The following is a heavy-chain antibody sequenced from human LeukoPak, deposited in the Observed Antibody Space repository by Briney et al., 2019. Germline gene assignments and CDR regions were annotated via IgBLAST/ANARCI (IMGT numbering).Heavy chain of an antibody. CDR2: ISYDGSNK. Sequence: GGSLRLSCAASGFTFSSYAMHWDRQAPGKGLEWVAVISYDGSNKYYADSVKGRFTISRDNSKNTLYLQMNSLRAEDTAVYYCARDGYYGSGSPFSIYYFDYWGQGTLVTVSS. V-gene: IGHV3-30*04. J-gene: IGHJ4*02. CDR1: GFTFSSYA. D-gene: IGHD3-10*01. CDR3: ARDGYYGSGSPFSIYYFDY.